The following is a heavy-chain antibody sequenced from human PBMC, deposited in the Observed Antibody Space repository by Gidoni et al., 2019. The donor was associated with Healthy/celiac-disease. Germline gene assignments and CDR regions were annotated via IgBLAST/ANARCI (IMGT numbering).Heavy chain of an antibody. J-gene: IGHJ4*02. Sequence: GFTFSSYAMHWVRQAPGKGLEWVAVISYDGSNKYYADSVKGRFTISRDNSKNTLYLQMNSLRAGDTAVYYCARDSRVGLDYWGQGTLVTVSS. CDR3: ARDSRVGLDY. CDR1: GFTFSSYA. CDR2: ISYDGSNK. V-gene: IGHV3-30*01.